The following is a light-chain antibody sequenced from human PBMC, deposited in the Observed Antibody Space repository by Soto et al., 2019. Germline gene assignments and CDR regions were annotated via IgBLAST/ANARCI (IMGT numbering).Light chain of an antibody. J-gene: IGLJ2*01. CDR3: QVWDSSSDHVV. CDR1: KIGSKS. CDR2: YDS. V-gene: IGLV3-21*04. Sequence: SYELTQPPSVSVAPGKTARITCGGNKIGSKSVHWYQQKPGQTPVLVIYYDSHRPSGIPERFSGSNSGNTATLTISRVEAGDEADYYCQVWDSSSDHVVFGGGTKLTVL.